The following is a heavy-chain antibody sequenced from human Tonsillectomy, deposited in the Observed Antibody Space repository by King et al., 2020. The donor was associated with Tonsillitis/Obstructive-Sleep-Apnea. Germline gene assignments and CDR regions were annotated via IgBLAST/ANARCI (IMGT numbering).Heavy chain of an antibody. CDR2: ISMSGDAT. D-gene: IGHD2-15*01. Sequence: VQLVESGGGLVQPGGSQRLSCVASGFSFYNYEMNWIRQAPGKGLEWLSYISMSGDATFYADSVKGRFTISRDNSKKLLYLQMNSLRAEDTAIYYCARGFCRLWGQGDLVTLST. CDR1: GFSFYNYE. J-gene: IGHJ4*02. V-gene: IGHV3-48*03. CDR3: ARGFCRL.